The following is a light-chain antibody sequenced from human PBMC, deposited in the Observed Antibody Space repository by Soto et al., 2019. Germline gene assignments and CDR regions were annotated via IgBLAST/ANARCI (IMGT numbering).Light chain of an antibody. CDR3: QQSYSTPWT. CDR2: DAS. Sequence: EIVITHSPATLSVSPVERATLSCRASQSISNDHLAWYQQKPGQAPRLLIYDASNRATGIPSRFSGSGSETDFTLTISSLQPEDFATYYCQQSYSTPWTFGQGTKVDI. CDR1: QSISND. V-gene: IGKV3D-15*01. J-gene: IGKJ1*01.